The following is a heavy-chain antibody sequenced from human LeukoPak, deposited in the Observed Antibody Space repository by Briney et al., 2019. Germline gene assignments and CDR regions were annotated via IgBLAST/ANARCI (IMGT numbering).Heavy chain of an antibody. CDR2: IYYSGST. D-gene: IGHD3-3*01. Sequence: SETLSLTCTVSGGSISSGDYYWSWIRQPPGKGLEWIGYIYYSGSTYYNPSLKSRVTISVDTSKNQFSLKLSSVTAADTAVYYCARADFWSGYYYNWFDPWGQGTLVTVSS. V-gene: IGHV4-30-4*01. CDR3: ARADFWSGYYYNWFDP. CDR1: GGSISSGDYY. J-gene: IGHJ5*02.